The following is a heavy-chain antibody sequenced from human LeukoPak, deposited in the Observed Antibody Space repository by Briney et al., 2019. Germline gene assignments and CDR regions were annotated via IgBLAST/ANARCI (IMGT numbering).Heavy chain of an antibody. Sequence: GESLKISCQGSGYSFTSYWISWVRQMPGKGLEWMGIIYPGDSDTRYSPSFQGQVTISADKSISTAYLQWSSLKASDTAMYYCARSPTGGFGESYNWFDPWGQGTLVTVSS. D-gene: IGHD3-10*01. CDR2: IYPGDSDT. V-gene: IGHV5-51*01. J-gene: IGHJ5*02. CDR3: ARSPTGGFGESYNWFDP. CDR1: GYSFTSYW.